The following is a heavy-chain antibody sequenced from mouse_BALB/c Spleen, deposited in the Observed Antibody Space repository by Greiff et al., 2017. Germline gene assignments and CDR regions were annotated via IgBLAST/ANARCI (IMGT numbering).Heavy chain of an antibody. CDR1: GYSITSDYA. CDR3: APGAWFAY. V-gene: IGHV3-2*02. J-gene: IGHJ3*01. CDR2: ISYSGST. Sequence: EVKLQESGPGLVKPSQSLSLTCTVTGYSITSDYAWNWIRQFPGNKLEWMGYISYSGSTSYNPSLKSRISITRDTSKNQFFLQLNSVTTEDTATYYCAPGAWFAYWGQGTLVTVSA.